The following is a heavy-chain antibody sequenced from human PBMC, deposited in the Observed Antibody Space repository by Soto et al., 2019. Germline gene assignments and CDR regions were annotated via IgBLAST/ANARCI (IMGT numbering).Heavy chain of an antibody. Sequence: ASVKVSCKASGYTFTGYYMHWVRQAPGQGLEWMGWINPNSGGTNYAQKFQGWVTMTRDTSISTAYMELSRLRSDDTAVYYCARELRFRLEYYFDYWGQGTLVTVSS. V-gene: IGHV1-2*04. CDR2: INPNSGGT. J-gene: IGHJ4*02. CDR3: ARELRFRLEYYFDY. CDR1: GYTFTGYY. D-gene: IGHD3-16*01.